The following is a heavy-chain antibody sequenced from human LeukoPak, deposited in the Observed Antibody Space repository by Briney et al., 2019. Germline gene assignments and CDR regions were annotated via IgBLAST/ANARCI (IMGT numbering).Heavy chain of an antibody. CDR3: ARWTSHITGANPNHFDY. V-gene: IGHV4-39*07. Sequence: PSETLSLTCTVSGGSISSSSYYWSWIRQPPGKGLEWIGEINHSGSTNYNPSLKSRVTISVDTSKNQFSLKLSSVTAADTAVYYCARWTSHITGANPNHFDYWGQGTLVTVSS. D-gene: IGHD1-7*01. CDR2: INHSGST. J-gene: IGHJ4*02. CDR1: GGSISSSSYY.